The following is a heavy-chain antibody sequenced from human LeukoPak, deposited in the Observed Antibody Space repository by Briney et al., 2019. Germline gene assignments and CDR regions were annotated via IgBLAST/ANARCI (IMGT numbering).Heavy chain of an antibody. J-gene: IGHJ4*02. CDR2: ISGSGGST. Sequence: PGGSLRLSCAASGFTFSSYGMSWVCQAPGKGLEWVSAISGSGGSTYYADSVKGRFTISRDNSKNTLYLRMNSLRAEDTAVYYCARVSSRRVPPTYSYDRRNYFDYWGQGTLVTVSS. CDR1: GFTFSSYG. V-gene: IGHV3-23*01. CDR3: ARVSSRRVPPTYSYDRRNYFDY. D-gene: IGHD3-22*01.